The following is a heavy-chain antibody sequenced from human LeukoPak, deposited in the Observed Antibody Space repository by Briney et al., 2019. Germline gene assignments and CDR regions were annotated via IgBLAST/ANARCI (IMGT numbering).Heavy chain of an antibody. D-gene: IGHD6-19*01. CDR2: ISSSSSYI. Sequence: GGSLRLSCAASGLTFSSYSMNWVRQAPGKGLEWVSSISSSSSYIYYADSVKGRFTISRDNAKNSLYLQMNSLRAEDTAVYYCARDLSSGAFDIWGQGTMVTVSS. V-gene: IGHV3-21*01. J-gene: IGHJ3*02. CDR3: ARDLSSGAFDI. CDR1: GLTFSSYS.